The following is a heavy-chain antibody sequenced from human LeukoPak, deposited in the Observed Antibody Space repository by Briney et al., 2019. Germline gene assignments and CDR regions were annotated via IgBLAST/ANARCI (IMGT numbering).Heavy chain of an antibody. J-gene: IGHJ4*02. CDR2: IYWDDDK. CDR1: GFSLSTSGVA. CDR3: EHNARTTETPYYFDY. V-gene: IGHV2-5*02. Sequence: SGPTLVNPTQTLTLTCTFSGFSLSTSGVAVGWIRQPPGKALECLALIYWDDDKRYSPSLKSRLTITKDTFKNQVVLTMTNMDPVDTATYYCEHNARTTETPYYFDYWGQGTRVTVSS. D-gene: IGHD1-1*01.